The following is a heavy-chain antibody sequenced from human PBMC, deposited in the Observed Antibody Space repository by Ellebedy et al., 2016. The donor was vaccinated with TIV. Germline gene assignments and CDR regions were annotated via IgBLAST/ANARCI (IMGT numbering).Heavy chain of an antibody. D-gene: IGHD4-17*01. V-gene: IGHV1-3*01. CDR3: ARTAIYGDYHTKGVDAFDI. CDR1: GYTFTSYA. Sequence: AASVKVSCKASGYTFTSYAIHWVRQAPGQRLEWMGWINAGNGDTKYSQRFQGRVTITRDTSATTAYMELSSLRSDDTAVYYCARTAIYGDYHTKGVDAFDIWGQGTMVIVSS. J-gene: IGHJ3*02. CDR2: INAGNGDT.